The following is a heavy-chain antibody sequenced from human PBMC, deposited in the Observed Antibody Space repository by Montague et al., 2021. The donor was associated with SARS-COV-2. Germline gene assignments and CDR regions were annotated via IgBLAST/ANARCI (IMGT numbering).Heavy chain of an antibody. J-gene: IGHJ3*02. CDR1: GFTFSNYD. V-gene: IGHV3-48*03. Sequence: SLRLSCAASGFTFSNYDMSWVRQAPGKGPEWISYISTSAYTTSYAGSVKGRFTISRDNGKNSLYLQMNSLRVEDMAVYYCTRDYRSIVGDGLDIWGQGTKVTVSS. D-gene: IGHD3-16*02. CDR3: TRDYRSIVGDGLDI. CDR2: ISTSAYTT.